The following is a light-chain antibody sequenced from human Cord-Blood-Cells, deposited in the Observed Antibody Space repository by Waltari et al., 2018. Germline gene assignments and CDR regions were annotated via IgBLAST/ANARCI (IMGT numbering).Light chain of an antibody. CDR2: GNS. J-gene: IGLJ2*01. V-gene: IGLV1-40*01. CDR3: QSYDSSLSGYVV. Sequence: QSVLTQPPSVSGAPGQRVTISCTGSSSNIGAGYDVHWYQQLPGTAPKRLIYGNSNRPSGVPDRFSGSKSGTSAPLAITGLQAEDEADYYCQSYDSSLSGYVVFGGGTKLTVL. CDR1: SSNIGAGYD.